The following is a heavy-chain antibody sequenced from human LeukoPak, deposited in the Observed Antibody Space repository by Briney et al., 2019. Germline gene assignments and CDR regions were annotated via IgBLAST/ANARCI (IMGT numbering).Heavy chain of an antibody. CDR1: GFTFSSYT. V-gene: IGHV3-30*14. CDR2: ISYDESNK. J-gene: IGHJ6*02. D-gene: IGHD5-12*01. Sequence: GGSLRLSCAASGFTFSSYTMHWVRQAPGKGLEWVAVISYDESNKYYADSVKGRFTISRDNSKNTLYLQMNSLRAEDTAVYYCARGRYVFSAAMDVWGQGTTVTVSS. CDR3: ARGRYVFSAAMDV.